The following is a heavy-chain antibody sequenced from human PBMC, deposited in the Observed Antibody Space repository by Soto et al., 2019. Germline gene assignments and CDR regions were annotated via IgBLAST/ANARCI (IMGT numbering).Heavy chain of an antibody. J-gene: IGHJ4*02. Sequence: ASVKRACKTSGYTCTGYYLNWVRQAPGRGLEWVGWINPKTGDTNNAQKFQGRVTMTTDTSISTGYMELSGLKSDDTAVYYCVTGDRLVRWGQGTRVTVSS. CDR1: GYTCTGYY. CDR2: INPKTGDT. CDR3: VTGDRLVR. V-gene: IGHV1-2*02. D-gene: IGHD6-6*01.